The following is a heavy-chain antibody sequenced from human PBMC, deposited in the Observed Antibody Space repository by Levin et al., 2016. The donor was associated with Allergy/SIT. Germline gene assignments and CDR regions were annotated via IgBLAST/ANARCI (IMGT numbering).Heavy chain of an antibody. CDR2: IYYSGST. D-gene: IGHD5-12*01. V-gene: IGHV4-30-4*07. CDR3: AREPYSGYDITPTYYYGMDV. Sequence: WIRQPPGKGLEWIGYIYYSGSTYYNPSLKSRVTISVDTSKNQFSLKLSSVTAADTAVYYCAREPYSGYDITPTYYYGMDVWGQGTTVTVSS. J-gene: IGHJ6*02.